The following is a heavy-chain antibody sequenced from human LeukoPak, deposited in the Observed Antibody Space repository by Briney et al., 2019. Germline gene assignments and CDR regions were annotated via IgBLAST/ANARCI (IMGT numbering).Heavy chain of an antibody. CDR2: INPNSGGT. J-gene: IGHJ4*02. Sequence: ASVKVSCKASGYTFTGYYMHWVRQAPGQGLEWMVWINPNSGGTNYAQKFQGRVTMTRDTSISTAYMELSRLRSDDTAVYYCARDNTVTTVPFDYWGQGTLVTVSS. CDR3: ARDNTVTTVPFDY. V-gene: IGHV1-2*02. CDR1: GYTFTGYY. D-gene: IGHD4-17*01.